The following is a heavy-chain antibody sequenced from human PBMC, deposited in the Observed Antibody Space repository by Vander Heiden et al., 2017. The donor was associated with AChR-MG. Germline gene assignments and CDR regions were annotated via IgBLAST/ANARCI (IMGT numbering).Heavy chain of an antibody. D-gene: IGHD1-26*01. V-gene: IGHV3-23*01. Sequence: EVQLLESGGGLVQPGGSLRLSCAASGFTFSNYAMSWVRQAPGKGLEWVSAISGSGGSTYYADSVKGRFTISRDNSKNTLYLQMNSLRAEDTAVYYCAKVGTCIVGAVIGYFDLWGRGTLVTVSS. CDR3: AKVGTCIVGAVIGYFDL. CDR1: GFTFSNYA. CDR2: ISGSGGST. J-gene: IGHJ2*01.